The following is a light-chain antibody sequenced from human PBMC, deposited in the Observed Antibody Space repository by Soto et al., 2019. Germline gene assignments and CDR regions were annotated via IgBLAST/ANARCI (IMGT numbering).Light chain of an antibody. J-gene: IGKJ1*01. CDR1: QSVSSSY. V-gene: IGKV3-20*01. CDR3: QQYGSSPPWT. CDR2: GAS. Sequence: DILLTQSPGTLSLSPGERATLSCRASQSVSSSYLAWYQQRPGQAPRLLIYGASTRATGIPDRFSGSGSGTDFTLTISRLEPEDFAVYFCQQYGSSPPWTFGQGTKLEIK.